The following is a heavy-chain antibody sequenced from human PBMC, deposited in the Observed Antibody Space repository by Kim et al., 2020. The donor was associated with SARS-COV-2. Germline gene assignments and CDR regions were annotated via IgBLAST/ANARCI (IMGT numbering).Heavy chain of an antibody. CDR1: GFTFSDYY. CDR2: ISSSGSTI. CDR3: ARDPPEVGASYYYYGMDV. D-gene: IGHD1-26*01. Sequence: GGSLRLSCAASGFTFSDYYMSWIRQAPGKGLEWVSYISSSGSTIYYADSVKGRFTISRDNAKNSLYLQMNSLRAEDTAVYYCARDPPEVGASYYYYGMDVWGQGTTVTVSS. V-gene: IGHV3-11*01. J-gene: IGHJ6*02.